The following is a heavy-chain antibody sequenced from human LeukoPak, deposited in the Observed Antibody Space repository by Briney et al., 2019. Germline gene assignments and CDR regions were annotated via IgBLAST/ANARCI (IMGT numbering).Heavy chain of an antibody. CDR1: GFTFSSYA. Sequence: GGSLRLSCAASGFTFSSYAMSWVRQAPGKGLEWVSAISGSGGTTYYADSVKGRFTISRDNSKNTLYLQMNSLRAEDTAVYYCAKDRHHYYDSSGYYYVPDAFDIWGQGTMVTVSS. J-gene: IGHJ3*02. V-gene: IGHV3-23*01. CDR3: AKDRHHYYDSSGYYYVPDAFDI. D-gene: IGHD3-22*01. CDR2: ISGSGGTT.